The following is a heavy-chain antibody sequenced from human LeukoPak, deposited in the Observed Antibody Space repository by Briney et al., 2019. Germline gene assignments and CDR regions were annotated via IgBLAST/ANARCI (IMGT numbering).Heavy chain of an antibody. CDR2: IIPIFGAT. Sequence: SVKVSCKASGGTFSSYAISWVRQAPGQGLEWMGGIIPIFGATRFAQKFQGRVTITTDESTSTAYMELSSLRSEDTAVYYCARGRREPEADSGIDYYYYYMDVWAKGPRSPSP. V-gene: IGHV1-69*05. CDR3: ARGRREPEADSGIDYYYYYMDV. D-gene: IGHD1-26*01. J-gene: IGHJ6*03. CDR1: GGTFSSYA.